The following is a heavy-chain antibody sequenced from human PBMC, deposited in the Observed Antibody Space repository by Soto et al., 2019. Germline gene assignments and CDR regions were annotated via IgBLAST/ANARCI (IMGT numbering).Heavy chain of an antibody. Sequence: SVKVSCKASGYSFTRYGISWVRQAPGQGLEWMGWISAYNGNTNYAQKLQGRVTMTTDTSTSTAYMELRSLRSDDTAVYYCARGRIVVLGNWFDPWGQGTLVTVSS. J-gene: IGHJ5*02. D-gene: IGHD3-22*01. V-gene: IGHV1-18*01. CDR2: ISAYNGNT. CDR3: ARGRIVVLGNWFDP. CDR1: GYSFTRYG.